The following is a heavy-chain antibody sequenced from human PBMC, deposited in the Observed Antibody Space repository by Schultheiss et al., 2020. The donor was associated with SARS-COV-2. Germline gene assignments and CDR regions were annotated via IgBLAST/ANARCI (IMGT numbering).Heavy chain of an antibody. Sequence: SETLSLTCAVYGGSFSGYYWSWIRQLPGKGLEWIGYIYYSGSTNYNPSLKSRVTISVDTSKNQFSLKLSSVTAADTAVYFCATGITGTTAVDYWGQGTLGTVSS. V-gene: IGHV4-59*01. CDR1: GGSFSGYY. D-gene: IGHD1-20*01. CDR2: IYYSGST. J-gene: IGHJ4*02. CDR3: ATGITGTTAVDY.